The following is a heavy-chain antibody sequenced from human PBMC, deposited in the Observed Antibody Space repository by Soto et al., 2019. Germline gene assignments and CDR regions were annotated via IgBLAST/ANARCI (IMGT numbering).Heavy chain of an antibody. CDR1: GYSFTSYK. V-gene: IGHV5-51*01. Sequence: GESLKISFKVSGYSFTSYKIGWVRQMPGKGLEWMGIIYPGDSDTRYSPSFQGQVTISADKSTSTAYLQWSSLKASDTAMYYCARHATYYDILSGYYFDYWGQGTLVTVSS. CDR2: IYPGDSDT. D-gene: IGHD3-9*01. CDR3: ARHATYYDILSGYYFDY. J-gene: IGHJ4*02.